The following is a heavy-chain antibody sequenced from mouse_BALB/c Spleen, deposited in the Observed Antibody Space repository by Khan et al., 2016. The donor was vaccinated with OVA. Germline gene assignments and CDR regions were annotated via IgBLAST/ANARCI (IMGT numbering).Heavy chain of an antibody. D-gene: IGHD2-14*01. Sequence: QIQLVQSGPELKKPGETVRISCKASGYTFTTAGIQWVQKMPGKGLKWIGWINTHSGVPKYAEDFKGRFAFSLEISVNTAYLQLTNLKNEDTATYVCARGGCAYYRNDGGAMEYWGQGTSVTVSS. CDR1: GYTFTTAG. CDR2: INTHSGVP. V-gene: IGHV9-4*02. J-gene: IGHJ4*01. CDR3: ARGGCAYYRNDGGAMEY.